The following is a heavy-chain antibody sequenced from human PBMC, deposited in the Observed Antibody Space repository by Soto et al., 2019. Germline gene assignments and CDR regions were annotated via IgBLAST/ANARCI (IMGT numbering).Heavy chain of an antibody. D-gene: IGHD3-10*01. CDR1: GFTFSSYA. CDR3: AKTSYYYGSGSYYPYGMDV. V-gene: IGHV3-23*01. CDR2: ISGSGGST. Sequence: GGSLRLSCAASGFTFSSYAMSWVRQAPGKGLEWVSVISGSGGSTYYADSVKGRFTISRDNSKNTLYLQMNSLRAEDTAVYYCAKTSYYYGSGSYYPYGMDVWGQGTTVTVSS. J-gene: IGHJ6*02.